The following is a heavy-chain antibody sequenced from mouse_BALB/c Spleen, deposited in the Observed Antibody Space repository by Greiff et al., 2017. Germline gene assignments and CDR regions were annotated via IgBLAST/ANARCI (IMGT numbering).Heavy chain of an antibody. CDR1: GYTFTSYW. V-gene: IGHV1-87*01. D-gene: IGHD1-1*01. CDR3: ASDYYGSSKYYYAMDY. Sequence: VQLQQSGAELARPGASVKLSCKASGYTFTSYWMQWVKQRPGQGLEWIGAIYPGDGDTRYTQKFKGKATLTADKSSSTAYMQLSSLASEDSAVYYCASDYYGSSKYYYAMDYWGQGTSVTVSS. CDR2: IYPGDGDT. J-gene: IGHJ4*01.